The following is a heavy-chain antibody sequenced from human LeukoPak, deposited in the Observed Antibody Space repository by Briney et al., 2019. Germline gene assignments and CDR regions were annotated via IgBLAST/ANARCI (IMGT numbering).Heavy chain of an antibody. CDR1: GFTFSSYA. CDR2: ISYDGSNK. J-gene: IGHJ4*02. Sequence: PGRSLRLSCAASGFTFSSYAMHWVRQAPGKGLEWVAVISYDGSNKYYADSVKGRFTISRDNSKNTLYLQMNSLRAEDTAVYYCARAYYYGSGPLDYWGQGTLVTVSS. V-gene: IGHV3-30-3*01. CDR3: ARAYYYGSGPLDY. D-gene: IGHD3-10*01.